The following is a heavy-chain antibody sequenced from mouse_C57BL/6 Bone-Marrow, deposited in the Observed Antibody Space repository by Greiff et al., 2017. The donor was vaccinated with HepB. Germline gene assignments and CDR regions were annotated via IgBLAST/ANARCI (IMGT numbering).Heavy chain of an antibody. J-gene: IGHJ3*01. Sequence: VQLQQSGAELVRPGTSVKVSCKASGYAFTYYLIEWVQQRPGQGLEWIGVFNPGSGGTNYIEKFKGKATLTADKSSSTAYMQLSSLTSEDSAVYFCARDYYGSFAWFAYWGQGTLVTVSA. CDR2: FNPGSGGT. CDR1: GYAFTYYL. CDR3: ARDYYGSFAWFAY. D-gene: IGHD1-1*01. V-gene: IGHV1-54*01.